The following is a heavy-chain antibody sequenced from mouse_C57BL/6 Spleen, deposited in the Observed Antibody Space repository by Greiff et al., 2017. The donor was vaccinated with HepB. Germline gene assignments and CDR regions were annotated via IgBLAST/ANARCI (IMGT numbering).Heavy chain of an antibody. J-gene: IGHJ3*01. CDR1: GYTFTSYW. Sequence: VQLQQSGTELVKPGASVKLSCKASGYTFTSYWMHWVKQRPGQGLEWIGNINPSNGGTNYNEKFKSKATLTVDISSSTAYMQRSSLTSEDSAVYYCAREGYDAPCAYWGQGKLVTVSA. CDR2: INPSNGGT. D-gene: IGHD2-3*01. V-gene: IGHV1-53*01. CDR3: AREGYDAPCAY.